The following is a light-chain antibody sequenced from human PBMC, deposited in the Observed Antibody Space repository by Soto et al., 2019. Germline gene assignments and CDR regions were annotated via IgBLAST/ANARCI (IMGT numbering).Light chain of an antibody. J-gene: IGKJ5*01. Sequence: EIVLTQSPVTLSLSPWGRATLSCRASQSVNSRLAWYQQKPGQAPRLLIYGAPSRATGIPDRFSGSGSGTDFTLTISRLEPEDFAVYYCQQYGSSITFGQGTRLEIK. CDR3: QQYGSSIT. CDR1: QSVNSR. CDR2: GAP. V-gene: IGKV3-20*01.